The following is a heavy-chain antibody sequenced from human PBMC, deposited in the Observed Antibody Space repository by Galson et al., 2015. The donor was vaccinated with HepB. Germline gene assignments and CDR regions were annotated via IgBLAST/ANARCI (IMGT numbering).Heavy chain of an antibody. CDR1: GLPPRNHH. J-gene: IGHJ5*02. CDR2: IYSRGRT. V-gene: IGHV3-66*01. Sequence: PLRLTCAASGLPPRNHHMNWFRHAPGKGLGWVGLIYSRGRTYYADSVKGRFTIFRDSSKNTLYLQMNSLRAEDTAVYYCARDGPAQSPWGQGTLVTVSS. CDR3: ARDGPAQSP.